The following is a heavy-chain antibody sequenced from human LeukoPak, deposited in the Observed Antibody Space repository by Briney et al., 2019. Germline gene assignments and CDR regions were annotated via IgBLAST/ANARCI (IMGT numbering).Heavy chain of an antibody. Sequence: ASVKVSCKASGYTFTSYYMHWVRQAPGQGLEWMGWMNPNSGNTGYAQKFQGRVTMTRNTSIGTAYMELSSLRSEDTAVYYCARGVTMVRGVLYYYYGMDVWGQGTTVTVSS. V-gene: IGHV1-8*02. CDR3: ARGVTMVRGVLYYYYGMDV. CDR1: GYTFTSYY. J-gene: IGHJ6*02. CDR2: MNPNSGNT. D-gene: IGHD3-10*01.